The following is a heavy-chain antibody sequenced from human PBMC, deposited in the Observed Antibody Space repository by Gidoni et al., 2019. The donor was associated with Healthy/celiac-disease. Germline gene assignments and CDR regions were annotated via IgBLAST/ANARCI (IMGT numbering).Heavy chain of an antibody. Sequence: QVQLVQSGAEVKKPGASVKVSCKASGYTFTSYAMHWVRQAPGQRLEWMGWINAGNGNTKYSQKFQGRVTITRDTSASTAYMELSSLRSEDTAVYYCARAGTYDFWSGLDYWGQGTLVTVSS. CDR3: ARAGTYDFWSGLDY. V-gene: IGHV1-3*01. CDR1: GYTFTSYA. J-gene: IGHJ4*02. CDR2: INAGNGNT. D-gene: IGHD3-3*01.